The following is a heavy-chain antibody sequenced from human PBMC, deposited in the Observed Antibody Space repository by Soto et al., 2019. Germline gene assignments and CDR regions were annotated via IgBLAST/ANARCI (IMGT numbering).Heavy chain of an antibody. V-gene: IGHV4-38-2*01. J-gene: IGHJ2*01. Sequence: SETLSLTCAVSGEYISNGYYWAWIRQPPGKWLEWIGSIFHSGTTYYNPSIKSRVTIAVDTSKNQFSLKLSSVTAADSAVYYCARTYSVCYYPRLRQGALFPASPATGTPFGDPVPHLHCLW. D-gene: IGHD1-26*01. CDR3: ARTYSVCYYPRLRQGALFPASPATGTPFGDPVPHLHCL. CDR1: GEYISNGYY. CDR2: IFHSGTT.